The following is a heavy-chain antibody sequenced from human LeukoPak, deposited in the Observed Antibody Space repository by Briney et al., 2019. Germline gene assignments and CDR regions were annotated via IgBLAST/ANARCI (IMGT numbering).Heavy chain of an antibody. J-gene: IGHJ3*01. CDR1: GYTLAELS. D-gene: IGHD5-18*01. CDR3: ATQDVDPTMGTGGYSDAFDV. V-gene: IGHV1-24*01. CDR2: FDPEDGDT. Sequence: ASVKVSCKLSGYTLAELSIHWVRQVPGKGLEWMGGFDPEDGDTFFAQEFQGRVTMTEDTSTDTAYMELSSLRYEDTAVYYCATQDVDPTMGTGGYSDAFDVWGQGTLVTVSS.